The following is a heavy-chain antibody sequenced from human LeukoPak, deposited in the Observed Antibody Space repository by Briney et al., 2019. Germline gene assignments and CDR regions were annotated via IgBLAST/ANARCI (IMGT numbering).Heavy chain of an antibody. CDR2: ISWDGGST. CDR1: GFTFDDYA. J-gene: IGHJ5*02. Sequence: PGGCLRLSCAASGFTFDDYAMHWVRQAPGKGLEWVSLISWDGGSTYYADSVKGRFTISRDNAKNSLYLQMNSLRAEDTALYYCAKDILGSGISGFDPWGQGTLVTVSS. V-gene: IGHV3-43D*03. CDR3: AKDILGSGISGFDP. D-gene: IGHD3-10*01.